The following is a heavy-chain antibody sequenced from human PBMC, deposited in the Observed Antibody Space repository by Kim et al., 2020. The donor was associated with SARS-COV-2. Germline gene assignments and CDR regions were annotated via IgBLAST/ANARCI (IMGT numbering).Heavy chain of an antibody. Sequence: ASVKVSCKASGYTFTSYAMHWVRQAPGQRLEWMGWINAGNGNTKYSQKFQGRVTITRDTSASTAYMELSSLRSEDTAVYYCASPRAGYSSGWSYWYFDLWGRGTLVTVSS. CDR3: ASPRAGYSSGWSYWYFDL. CDR2: INAGNGNT. D-gene: IGHD6-19*01. J-gene: IGHJ2*01. CDR1: GYTFTSYA. V-gene: IGHV1-3*01.